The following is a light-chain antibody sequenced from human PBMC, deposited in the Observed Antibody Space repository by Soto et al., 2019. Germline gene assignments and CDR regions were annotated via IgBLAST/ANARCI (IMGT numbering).Light chain of an antibody. V-gene: IGLV1-40*01. J-gene: IGLJ1*01. Sequence: QPVLTQPPSVSGAPGQRVTISCTGSSSNIGAGYDVHWYQQLPGTAPKLLIYGNINRPSGVPDRFSGSKSGTSASLAITGLQAEDEADYYCQSHDSSLSGFVFGTGTKVTVL. CDR2: GNI. CDR1: SSNIGAGYD. CDR3: QSHDSSLSGFV.